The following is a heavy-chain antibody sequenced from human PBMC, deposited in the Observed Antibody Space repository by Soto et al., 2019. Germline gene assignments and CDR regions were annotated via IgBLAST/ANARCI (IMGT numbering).Heavy chain of an antibody. CDR1: GFTFSSYG. J-gene: IGHJ4*02. CDR2: ISYDGSNK. V-gene: IGHV3-30*18. CDR3: AKAIDGVHFDY. D-gene: IGHD3-3*01. Sequence: GGPLSLSCAASGFTFSSYGRHWVRQAPGKGLEGVAVISYDGSNKYYADSVKGRFTISRDNSKNTLYLQMNSLRAEDTAVYYCAKAIDGVHFDYWGQGTLVTVSS.